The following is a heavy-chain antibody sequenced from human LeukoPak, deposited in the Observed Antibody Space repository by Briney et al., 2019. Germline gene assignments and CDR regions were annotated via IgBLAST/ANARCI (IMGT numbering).Heavy chain of an antibody. Sequence: GGSLRLSCAASGFTFSSYAMSWVRPAPGKGLEWVSAISGSGGSTYYADSVKGRFTISRDNSKNTLYLQMNSLRAEDTAVYYCAKDYDSSGYYVESGYFDYWGQGTLVTVSS. CDR2: ISGSGGST. J-gene: IGHJ4*02. CDR1: GFTFSSYA. CDR3: AKDYDSSGYYVESGYFDY. V-gene: IGHV3-23*01. D-gene: IGHD3-22*01.